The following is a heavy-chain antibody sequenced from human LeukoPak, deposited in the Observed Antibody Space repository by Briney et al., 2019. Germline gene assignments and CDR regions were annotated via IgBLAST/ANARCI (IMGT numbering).Heavy chain of an antibody. J-gene: IGHJ4*02. CDR3: ARLLRYFAFDY. Sequence: PSETLSLTCAVYGGSFSGYYWSWIRQPPGKGLEWIGYIYYSGSTNYNPSLKSRVTISVDTSKNQFSLKLSSVTAADTAVYYCARLLRYFAFDYWGQGTLVTVSS. V-gene: IGHV4-59*01. CDR2: IYYSGST. CDR1: GGSFSGYY. D-gene: IGHD3-9*01.